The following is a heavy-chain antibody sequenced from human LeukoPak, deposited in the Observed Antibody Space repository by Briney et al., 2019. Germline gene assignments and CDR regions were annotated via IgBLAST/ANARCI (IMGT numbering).Heavy chain of an antibody. J-gene: IGHJ3*02. V-gene: IGHV3-48*04. Sequence: GGSLRLSCAVSGFTFRNYWMTWVRQAPGKGLEWVSYISSSGSTIYYADSVKGRFTISRDNAKNSLYLQMNSLRAEDTAVYYCARQWFGSGSYDAFDIWGQGTMVTVSS. D-gene: IGHD3-10*01. CDR1: GFTFRNYW. CDR3: ARQWFGSGSYDAFDI. CDR2: ISSSGSTI.